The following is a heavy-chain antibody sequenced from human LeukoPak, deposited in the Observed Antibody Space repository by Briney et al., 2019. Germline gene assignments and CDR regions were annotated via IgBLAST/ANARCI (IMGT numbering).Heavy chain of an antibody. D-gene: IGHD3-9*01. V-gene: IGHV3-23*01. Sequence: PGESLRLACAASASTFSNYAMSCVRQAQGKGLEWDSAITGSGGNTYYADSVKGRFTISRDNSKNTVFLQMNSLRAEDTAVYYCAKWGDYDVLTGYYVSDYWGQGTLVTVSS. J-gene: IGHJ4*02. CDR1: ASTFSNYA. CDR3: AKWGDYDVLTGYYVSDY. CDR2: ITGSGGNT.